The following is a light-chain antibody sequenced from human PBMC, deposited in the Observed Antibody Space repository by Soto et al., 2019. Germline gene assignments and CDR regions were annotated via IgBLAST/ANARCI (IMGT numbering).Light chain of an antibody. J-gene: IGKJ1*01. V-gene: IGKV3-20*01. CDR2: GAS. CDR3: QPYGTSLWT. CDR1: QSVSSSY. Sequence: EIVLTQSPGTRSLSAGASATLSCRASQSVSSSYLAWYPQKPGQAPRLLIYGASTRATGIPDRLSGSASGKDFTITISRVEPEDFALDDCQPYGTSLWTFGQGTKVDLK.